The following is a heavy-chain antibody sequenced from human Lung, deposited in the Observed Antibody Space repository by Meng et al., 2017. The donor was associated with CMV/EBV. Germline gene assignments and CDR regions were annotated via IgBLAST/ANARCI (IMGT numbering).Heavy chain of an antibody. D-gene: IGHD6-6*01. CDR1: GYTFTGYY. Sequence: ASVKVSXKASGYTFTGYYMHWVRQAPGQGLEWMGWINPNSGGTNYAQKFQGRVTMTRDTSISTAYMELSRLRSDDTAVYYCARGTGYSSSSGVYWGQGTLVXVSS. V-gene: IGHV1-2*02. J-gene: IGHJ4*02. CDR3: ARGTGYSSSSGVY. CDR2: INPNSGGT.